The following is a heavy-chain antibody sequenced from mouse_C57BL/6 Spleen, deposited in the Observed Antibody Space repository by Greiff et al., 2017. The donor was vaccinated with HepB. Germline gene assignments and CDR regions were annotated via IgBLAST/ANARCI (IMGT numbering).Heavy chain of an antibody. CDR3: ARWAMVTPEVCDY. Sequence: QVQLQQPGAELVKPGASVKMSCKASGYTFTSYWITWVKQRPGQGLEWIGDIYPGSGSTNYNEKFKSKATLTVDTSSSTAYMQLSSLTSEDSAAYYGARWAMVTPEVCDYWGQGTTLTVSS. D-gene: IGHD2-13*01. V-gene: IGHV1-55*01. CDR1: GYTFTSYW. J-gene: IGHJ2*01. CDR2: IYPGSGST.